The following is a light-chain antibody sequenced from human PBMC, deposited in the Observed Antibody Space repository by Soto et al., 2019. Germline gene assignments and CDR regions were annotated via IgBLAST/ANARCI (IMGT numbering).Light chain of an antibody. V-gene: IGKV1-39*01. CDR3: QQSYTSSWT. Sequence: DIQMTQSPSSLSAAVGDSVTITCRTSQAIGNSLSWYQQKAGKAPKLLVYATYTLQSGVPYRFSGSGSGTDFTLTISSLQREDFATYYCQQSYTSSWTFGHGTKVEIK. J-gene: IGKJ1*01. CDR2: ATY. CDR1: QAIGNS.